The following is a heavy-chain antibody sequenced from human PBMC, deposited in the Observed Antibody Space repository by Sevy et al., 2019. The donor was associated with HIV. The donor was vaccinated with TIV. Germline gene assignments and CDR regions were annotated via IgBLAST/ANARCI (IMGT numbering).Heavy chain of an antibody. Sequence: ASVKVSCKASGGTFSSYAISWVRQAPGQGLEWMGGIIPIFGTANYAQKFQGRVTITADESTSTAYMELSSLRSEDTAVYYCARDLVVVAATLHYYYYGMDVWGQRTTVTVSS. CDR3: ARDLVVVAATLHYYYYGMDV. CDR1: GGTFSSYA. J-gene: IGHJ6*02. D-gene: IGHD2-15*01. CDR2: IIPIFGTA. V-gene: IGHV1-69*13.